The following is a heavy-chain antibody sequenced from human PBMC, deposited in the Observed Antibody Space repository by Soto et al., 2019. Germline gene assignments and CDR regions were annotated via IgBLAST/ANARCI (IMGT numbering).Heavy chain of an antibody. D-gene: IGHD6-6*01. CDR2: VIPLFRTT. J-gene: IGHJ6*02. CDR1: GDTFSRYA. CDR3: VPLQPSAIVGRPGVDV. V-gene: IGHV1-69*01. Sequence: QVQLVQSGAEVKKPGSSVKVSCKASGDTFSRYAITWLRQAPGQALEWMGGVIPLFRTTNNAQKFQGRVTITADESTTTAYMELGDLRSEDTAVYYCVPLQPSAIVGRPGVDVWGQGTTVTFSS.